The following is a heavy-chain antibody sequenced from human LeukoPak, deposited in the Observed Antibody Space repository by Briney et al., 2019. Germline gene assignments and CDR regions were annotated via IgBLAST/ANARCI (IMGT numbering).Heavy chain of an antibody. J-gene: IGHJ4*02. V-gene: IGHV3-21*01. D-gene: IGHD5-18*01. CDR3: ARAGGYSYGFSELDY. CDR1: GFTFSSYS. CDR2: ISSSSSYI. Sequence: GGSLRLPCAASGFTFSSYSMNWVRQAPGKGLEWVSSISSSSSYIYYADSVKGRFTISRDNAKNSLYLQMNSLRAEDTAVYYCARAGGYSYGFSELDYWGQGTLVTVSS.